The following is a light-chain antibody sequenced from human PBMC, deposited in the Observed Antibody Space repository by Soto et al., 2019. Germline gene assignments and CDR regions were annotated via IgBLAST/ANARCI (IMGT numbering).Light chain of an antibody. CDR2: DAS. CDR1: QSVSIY. Sequence: EVVLKQSPATLSLPPGERATLSCRASQSVSIYLAWYQQKPGQAPRLLIYDASKRATGIPARFSGSGSGTDFTLTISSLEPEDFALYYCQQRSNWLITCGQGTRLEIK. J-gene: IGKJ5*01. CDR3: QQRSNWLIT. V-gene: IGKV3-11*01.